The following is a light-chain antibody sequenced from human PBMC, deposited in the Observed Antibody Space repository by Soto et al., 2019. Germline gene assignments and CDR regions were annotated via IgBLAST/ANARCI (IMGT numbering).Light chain of an antibody. Sequence: DVQMTQSPSSLSASVGDRVTITCRASQGISTYLAWFQQKPGKVPKLLIYTASTLQSGVPSRFSGRGSGTHFTLTINSLQPEDVATYYCHKYDSAPFTFGPGTKV. V-gene: IGKV1-27*01. CDR2: TAS. CDR1: QGISTY. J-gene: IGKJ3*01. CDR3: HKYDSAPFT.